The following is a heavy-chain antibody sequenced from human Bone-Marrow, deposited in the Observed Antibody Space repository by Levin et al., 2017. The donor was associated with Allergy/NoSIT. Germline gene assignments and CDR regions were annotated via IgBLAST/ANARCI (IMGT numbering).Heavy chain of an antibody. CDR1: GASVSSNSAA. D-gene: IGHD3-22*01. CDR3: ARDRPHYYDSSGYYPNAFDI. Sequence: SETLSLTCAISGASVSSNSAAWNWIRQSPSRGLEWLGRTYYRSKWYNDYAVSVKSRITINPDTSKNQFSLQLNSVTPEDTAVYYCARDRPHYYDSSGYYPNAFDIWGQGTMVTVSS. CDR2: TYYRSKWYN. V-gene: IGHV6-1*01. J-gene: IGHJ3*02.